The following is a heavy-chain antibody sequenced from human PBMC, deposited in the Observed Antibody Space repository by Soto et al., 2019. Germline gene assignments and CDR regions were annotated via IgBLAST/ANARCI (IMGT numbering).Heavy chain of an antibody. J-gene: IGHJ4*02. CDR2: INPTSGGT. CDR3: ARDHYYDSSGYYYSGFDY. Sequence: GASVKVSCKAPGYTFSGYYMHWVRQAPGQGPEWMGWINPTSGGTNYAQKFQGWVTMTRDTSISTAYMELSRLRSDDTAVYYCARDHYYDSSGYYYSGFDYWGQGTLVTVSS. D-gene: IGHD3-22*01. V-gene: IGHV1-2*04. CDR1: GYTFSGYY.